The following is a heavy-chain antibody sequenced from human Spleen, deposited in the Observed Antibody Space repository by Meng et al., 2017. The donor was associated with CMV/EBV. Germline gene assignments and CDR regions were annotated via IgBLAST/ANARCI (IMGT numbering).Heavy chain of an antibody. Sequence: SETLSLTCTVSGGSISSSSYYWGWIRQPPGKGLEWIGSIYYSGSTYYNPSLKSRVTISVDTSKNQFSLKLSSVTAADTAVYYCARHIYCSGGSCYSVYYYYGMDVWGQGTLVTVSS. CDR2: IYYSGST. D-gene: IGHD2-15*01. CDR1: GGSISSSSYY. J-gene: IGHJ6*02. V-gene: IGHV4-39*01. CDR3: ARHIYCSGGSCYSVYYYYGMDV.